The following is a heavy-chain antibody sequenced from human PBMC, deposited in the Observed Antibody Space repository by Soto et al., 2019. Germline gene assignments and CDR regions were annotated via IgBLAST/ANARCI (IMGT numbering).Heavy chain of an antibody. CDR2: ILPIFGSP. D-gene: IGHD2-2*01. CDR3: VFGDCTSTSCSYYFYGLDV. CDR1: GGSFRRYA. V-gene: IGHV1-69*01. Sequence: QVQLVQSGAEVKKPGSSVKVSCKASGGSFRRYAISWVRQAPGQGLEWMGGILPIFGSPSHAQKFQGRATITADESTSKAYLELTSMTSEDTAMYYCVFGDCTSTSCSYYFYGLDVWGQGTTVTVSS. J-gene: IGHJ6*02.